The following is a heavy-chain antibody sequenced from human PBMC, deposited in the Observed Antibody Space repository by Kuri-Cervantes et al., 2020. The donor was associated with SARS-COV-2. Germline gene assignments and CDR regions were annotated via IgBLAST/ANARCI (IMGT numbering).Heavy chain of an antibody. CDR3: AHSHWDY. D-gene: IGHD1-1*01. V-gene: IGHV2-5*01. CDR1: GFSLSTSGVG. CDR2: IHWNDDK. Sequence: SGPTLVKPTQTLTLTCTFSGFSLSTSGVGVGWIRQPPAKALEWLAFIHWNDDKHYSPSLKSRLTITKDTSKNQVVLRMTNMDPVDTATYYCAHSHWDYWGQGTLVTVSS. J-gene: IGHJ4*02.